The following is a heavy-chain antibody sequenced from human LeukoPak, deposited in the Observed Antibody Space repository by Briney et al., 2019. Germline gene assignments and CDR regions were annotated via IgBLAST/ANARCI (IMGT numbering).Heavy chain of an antibody. D-gene: IGHD6-19*01. V-gene: IGHV3-7*01. CDR3: ARDASALY. CDR2: IKPDGSEK. J-gene: IGHJ4*02. Sequence: GGSLRLSCAASGLIFSKYWMTWVRQAPGKGLEWVASIKPDGSEKYYLDSVKGRFTISRDNAGDSLYLQMNSLRDDGTSVYFCARDASALYWGRGTLVTVSS. CDR1: GLIFSKYW.